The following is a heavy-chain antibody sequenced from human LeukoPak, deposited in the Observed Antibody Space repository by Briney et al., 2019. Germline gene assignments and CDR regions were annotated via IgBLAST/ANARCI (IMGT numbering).Heavy chain of an antibody. CDR3: ARASINSSSSREPATAIPVSSWFDP. CDR1: DYTFTSYG. D-gene: IGHD6-13*01. CDR2: ISAYNGNT. V-gene: IGHV1-18*01. Sequence: ASVKVSCKASDYTFTSYGISWVRQAPGQGLEWMGWISAYNGNTNYAQKLQGRVTMTTDTSTSTAYMELRSLRSDDTAVYYCARASINSSSSREPATAIPVSSWFDPWGQGTLVTVSS. J-gene: IGHJ5*02.